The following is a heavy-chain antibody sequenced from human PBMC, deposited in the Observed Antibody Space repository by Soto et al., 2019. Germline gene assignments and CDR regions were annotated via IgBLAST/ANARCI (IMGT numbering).Heavy chain of an antibody. Sequence: GGSLRLSFTPSGFTVKGNYVGWARQASGKGMEWVSIIFSAGMTYYTDSAKGRFTVSKDISKNTLSLQMNSLRADDTAVYFCAGAYSFNYAFDYWGLGTPVTVSS. CDR1: GFTVKGNY. V-gene: IGHV3-53*01. CDR3: AGAYSFNYAFDY. J-gene: IGHJ4*02. D-gene: IGHD3-16*01. CDR2: IFSAGMT.